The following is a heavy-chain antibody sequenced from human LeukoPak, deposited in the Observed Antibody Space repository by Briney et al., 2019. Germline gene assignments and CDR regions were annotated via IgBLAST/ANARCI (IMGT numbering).Heavy chain of an antibody. CDR2: ISNGGGST. V-gene: IGHV3-23*01. CDR1: GFSLSTSG. CDR3: AKEEYNNSARPFDY. J-gene: IGHJ4*02. D-gene: IGHD6-6*01. Sequence: LTLTCTFSGFSLSTSGMCVSWIRQPPGKALEWVSTISNGGGSTYYADSVKGRFTISRDNSKNTLYLQMNSLRAEDTAIYYCAKEEYNNSARPFDYWGQGTLVTVSS.